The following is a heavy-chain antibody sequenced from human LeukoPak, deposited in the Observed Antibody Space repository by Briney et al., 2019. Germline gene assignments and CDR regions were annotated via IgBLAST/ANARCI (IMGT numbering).Heavy chain of an antibody. Sequence: PGGSLRLSCAASGFTFSSYEMNWVRQAPGKGLEWVSYISGSGSTIYYADSVKGRFTISRDNAKNSLYLQMNSLRAEDTAVYYRARGGRVMGYFDYWGQGTLVTVSS. V-gene: IGHV3-48*03. D-gene: IGHD3-16*01. CDR2: ISGSGSTI. CDR3: ARGGRVMGYFDY. J-gene: IGHJ4*02. CDR1: GFTFSSYE.